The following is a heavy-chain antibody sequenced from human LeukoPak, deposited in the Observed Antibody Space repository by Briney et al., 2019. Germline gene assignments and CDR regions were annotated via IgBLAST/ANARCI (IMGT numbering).Heavy chain of an antibody. CDR3: AREREDYYDSSGYYCGAFDI. CDR2: IIPIFGTA. J-gene: IGHJ3*02. V-gene: IGHV1-69*05. D-gene: IGHD3-22*01. Sequence: GASVKVSCKASGYTFTCYGISWVRQAPGQGLEWMGRIIPIFGTANYAQKFQGRVTITTDESTSTAYMELSSLRSEDTAVYYCAREREDYYDSSGYYCGAFDIWGQGTMVTVSS. CDR1: GYTFTCYG.